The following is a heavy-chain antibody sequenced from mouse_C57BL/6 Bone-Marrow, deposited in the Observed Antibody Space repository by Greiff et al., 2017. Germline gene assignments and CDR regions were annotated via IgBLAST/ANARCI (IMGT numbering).Heavy chain of an antibody. D-gene: IGHD1-1*01. J-gene: IGHJ3*01. V-gene: IGHV5-9-1*02. CDR2: ISSGGDYI. Sequence: DVMLVESGEGLVKPGGSLKLSCAASGFTFSSYAMSWVRQTPEKRLEWVAYISSGGDYIYYADPVKGRFTISRDNARNTLYLQMSSLKSEDTAMYYCTRGPYYYGSISWFAYWGQGTLVTVSA. CDR3: TRGPYYYGSISWFAY. CDR1: GFTFSSYA.